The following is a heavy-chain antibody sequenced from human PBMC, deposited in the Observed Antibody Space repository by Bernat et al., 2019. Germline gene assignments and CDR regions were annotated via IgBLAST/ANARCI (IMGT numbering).Heavy chain of an antibody. CDR3: AKFRGQLIRNYYMNV. V-gene: IGHV3-23*04. D-gene: IGHD2-21*01. J-gene: IGHJ6*03. CDR1: GFTFGTFA. Sequence: EVRLVESGGDLVQPGGSLRLSCAASGFTFGTFAMSWVRQAPGKGLEWVSAMTGGGTTYYADSVKGRVIISRDNSKNMLFMQMNSLTAEDTAVYYCAKFRGQLIRNYYMNVWGEVTTVTVS. CDR2: MTGGGTT.